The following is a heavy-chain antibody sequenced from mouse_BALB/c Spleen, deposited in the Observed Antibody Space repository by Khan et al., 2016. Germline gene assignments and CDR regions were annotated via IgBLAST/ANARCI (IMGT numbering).Heavy chain of an antibody. CDR2: ISSGGST. Sequence: EVELVESGGGLVQPGGSLKLSCAASGFTFSSYAMSWVRQTPEKRLEWVASISSGGSTYYPDSVKGRFTISRDNARNILYLQMSSLRSEDTAMYYCARGYYDYGYWGQGTTLTVSS. V-gene: IGHV5-6-5*01. D-gene: IGHD2-4*01. CDR3: ARGYYDYGY. J-gene: IGHJ2*01. CDR1: GFTFSSYA.